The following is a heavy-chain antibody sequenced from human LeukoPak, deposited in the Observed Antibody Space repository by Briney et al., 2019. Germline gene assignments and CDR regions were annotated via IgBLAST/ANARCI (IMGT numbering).Heavy chain of an antibody. CDR1: GFSFSVYA. CDR2: ISYDGSKK. V-gene: IGHV3-30-3*01. J-gene: IGHJ4*02. CDR3: ARGGWIQTANTLFDY. D-gene: IGHD5-18*01. Sequence: GGSLRLYCAASGFSFSVYAVHWLRQAPGKGLEGVAVISYDGSKKFYADSVKGRFTISRDNSENTLYLQMNSLRAEDTAVYYCARGGWIQTANTLFDYWGQGTLVTVSS.